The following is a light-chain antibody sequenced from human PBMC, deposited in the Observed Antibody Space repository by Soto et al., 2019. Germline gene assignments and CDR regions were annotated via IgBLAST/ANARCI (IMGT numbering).Light chain of an antibody. Sequence: QSALTQPASVSGSPGQSITISYTGTSSDVGGYNYVSWYQQYPGKAPKLMIYDVSNRPSGVSNRFSGSKSGNTASLTISGLQAEDEADYYCTSYTTSSTLVFGTGTKVTVL. CDR3: TSYTTSSTLV. CDR2: DVS. V-gene: IGLV2-14*01. CDR1: SSDVGGYNY. J-gene: IGLJ1*01.